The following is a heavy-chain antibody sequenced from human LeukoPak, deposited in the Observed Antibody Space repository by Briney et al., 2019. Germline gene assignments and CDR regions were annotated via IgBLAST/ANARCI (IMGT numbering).Heavy chain of an antibody. Sequence: GGSLRLSCAASGFTFSSYAMHWVRQAPGKGLEWVAVISYDGSNKYYADSVKGRFTISRDNSKNTLYLQMNSLRAEDTAVYYCARDRWTWKGVVVPGYWGQGTLVTVSS. J-gene: IGHJ4*02. CDR1: GFTFSSYA. D-gene: IGHD2-15*01. CDR2: ISYDGSNK. CDR3: ARDRWTWKGVVVPGY. V-gene: IGHV3-30-3*01.